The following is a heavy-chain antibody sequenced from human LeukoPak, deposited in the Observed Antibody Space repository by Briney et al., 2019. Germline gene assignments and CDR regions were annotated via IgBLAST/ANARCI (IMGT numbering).Heavy chain of an antibody. CDR1: GFIFNDYY. D-gene: IGHD4-17*01. CDR2: ISSSANTK. V-gene: IGHV3-11*01. J-gene: IGHJ4*02. Sequence: GGSLRLSCAASGFIFNDYYMSWIRQAPGKGLEWVSYISSSANTKSYADSVQGRFTISRDNAQNSLYLQMNSLRAEDTAVYYCARGGQDYAYWGQGTLDTVSS. CDR3: ARGGQDYAY.